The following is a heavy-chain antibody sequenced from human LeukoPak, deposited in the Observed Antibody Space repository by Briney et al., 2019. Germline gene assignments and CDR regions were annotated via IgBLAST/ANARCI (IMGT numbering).Heavy chain of an antibody. CDR3: SRGSYNSGGTSDY. V-gene: IGHV3-21*01. Sequence: GGSLRLSCEASGFTFSDYSMNWVRQAPGKGLEWVSYISTSGNYIYYADSVKGRFTISRDNAKNSLYLQMNSLRAEDTAVYYCSRGSYNSGGTSDYWGQGNLVTVSS. CDR2: ISTSGNYI. D-gene: IGHD2-15*01. CDR1: GFTFSDYS. J-gene: IGHJ4*02.